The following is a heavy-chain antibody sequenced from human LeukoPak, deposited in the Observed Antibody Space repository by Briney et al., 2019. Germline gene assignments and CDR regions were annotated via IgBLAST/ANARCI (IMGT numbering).Heavy chain of an antibody. Sequence: PSETLSLTCSVSGGSINYNHWSWIRQTAGEGLEWIGRISTSGSTHYNPSLKSRVTISLDRSKNQFSLNLFSVTAADTAVYYCARDQWATVDLTMWYFDLWGRGSLVIVSS. CDR1: GGSINYNH. J-gene: IGHJ2*01. V-gene: IGHV4-4*07. CDR2: ISTSGST. D-gene: IGHD3-3*01. CDR3: ARDQWATVDLTMWYFDL.